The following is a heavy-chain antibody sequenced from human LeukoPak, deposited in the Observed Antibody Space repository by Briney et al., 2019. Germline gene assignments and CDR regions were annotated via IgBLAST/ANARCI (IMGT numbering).Heavy chain of an antibody. V-gene: IGHV1-8*01. CDR2: MNPNSGNT. Sequence: ASVKVSCKDSGYTFTSYDINWVRQATGQGLEWMGWMNPNSGNTGYAQKFQGRVTMTRNTSISTAYMELSSLRSEDTAVYYCARGRRVPNWFDPWGQGTLVTVSS. CDR1: GYTFTSYD. J-gene: IGHJ5*02. CDR3: ARGRRVPNWFDP. D-gene: IGHD1-14*01.